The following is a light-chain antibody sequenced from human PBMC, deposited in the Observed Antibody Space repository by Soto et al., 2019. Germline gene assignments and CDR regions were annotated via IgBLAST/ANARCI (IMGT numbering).Light chain of an antibody. CDR1: QSVSSG. V-gene: IGKV3-15*01. CDR2: GAS. J-gene: IGKJ1*01. CDR3: QQYNDWPRT. Sequence: EIVMTRSPATLSVSPGEGASLSCRASQSVSSGLAWYQQKPGQAPRLLIYGASTRATGFPARFRGSGSGTEFTLTISSLQSEDFAIYYCQQYNDWPRTFGQGTKVDIK.